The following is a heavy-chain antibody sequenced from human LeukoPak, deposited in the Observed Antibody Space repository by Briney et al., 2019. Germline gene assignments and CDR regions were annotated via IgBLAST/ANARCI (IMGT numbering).Heavy chain of an antibody. V-gene: IGHV4-30-4*01. D-gene: IGHD1-1*01. Sequence: SETLSLTCTFSGGSISSGDHYWSWIRQPPGEGLEWIGYIHYSGSTYYNPSLKSRVTMSIDTSKNQFSLKLSSVTAADTAVYYCVRDVGTSDAFDIWGQGTMVIVSS. CDR3: VRDVGTSDAFDI. CDR1: GGSISSGDHY. CDR2: IHYSGST. J-gene: IGHJ3*02.